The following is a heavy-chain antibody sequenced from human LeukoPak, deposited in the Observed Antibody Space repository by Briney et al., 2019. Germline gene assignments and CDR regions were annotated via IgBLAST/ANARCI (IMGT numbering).Heavy chain of an antibody. CDR3: AKAGTTVIDY. V-gene: IGHV3-30*18. CDR2: ISYDGSNK. J-gene: IGHJ4*02. D-gene: IGHD4-17*01. CDR1: RFTFSSYG. Sequence: GRSLRLSCAASRFTFSSYGMHWVRQAPGKGLEWVAVISYDGSNKYYADSVKGRFTISRDNSKNTLYLQMNSLRAEDTAVYYCAKAGTTVIDYWGQGTLVTVSS.